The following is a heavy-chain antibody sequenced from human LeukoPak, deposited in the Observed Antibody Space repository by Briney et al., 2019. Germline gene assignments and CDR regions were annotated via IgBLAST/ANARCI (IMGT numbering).Heavy chain of an antibody. D-gene: IGHD6-19*01. CDR1: GFTFSSYE. CDR2: VSSGSTI. Sequence: PGGSLRLSCAASGFTFSSYEMNWVRRAPGKGLEWVSYVSSGSTIYDADSVKGRFTISRDNAKNSLYLQMNSLRAEDTAVYYCARESIAVAGGPFDYWGQGTLVTVSS. J-gene: IGHJ4*02. CDR3: ARESIAVAGGPFDY. V-gene: IGHV3-48*03.